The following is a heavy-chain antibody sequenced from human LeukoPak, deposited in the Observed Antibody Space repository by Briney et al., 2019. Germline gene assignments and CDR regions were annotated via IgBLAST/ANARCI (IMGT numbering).Heavy chain of an antibody. J-gene: IGHJ4*02. CDR2: FTSMSRTI. CDR1: GFTFSDYY. Sequence: WGSLRLSCAASGFTFSDYYMAWIRQAPGKGLEWVSSFTSMSRTIYYADSVKGRFTISRDNSKNTLYLQMNSLRAEDTAVYYCAKDSSGYALDYWGQGTLVTVSS. V-gene: IGHV3-11*01. D-gene: IGHD3-3*01. CDR3: AKDSSGYALDY.